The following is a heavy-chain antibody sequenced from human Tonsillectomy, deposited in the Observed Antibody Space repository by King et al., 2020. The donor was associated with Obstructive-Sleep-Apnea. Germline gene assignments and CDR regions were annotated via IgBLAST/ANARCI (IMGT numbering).Heavy chain of an antibody. CDR2: IYYSGST. CDR3: ARDRIVGASYYFDY. CDR1: GGSVSSGSYY. V-gene: IGHV4-61*01. D-gene: IGHD1-26*01. Sequence: QLQESGPGLVKPSETLSLTCTVSGGSVSSGSYYWSWIQQPPGKGLEWIGYIYYSGSTNYNPSLKSRVTISVDTSKNQFSLKLSSVTAADTAVYYCARDRIVGASYYFDYWGQGTLVTVSS. J-gene: IGHJ4*02.